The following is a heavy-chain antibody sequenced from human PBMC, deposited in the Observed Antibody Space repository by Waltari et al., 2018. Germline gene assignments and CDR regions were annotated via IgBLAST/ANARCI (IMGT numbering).Heavy chain of an antibody. D-gene: IGHD6-19*01. V-gene: IGHV1-18*01. J-gene: IGHJ3*02. CDR1: GYTFTSYG. CDR3: ARDLYSSGWTVYAFDI. CDR2: VSADNGNT. Sequence: QVQLVQSGAEVKKPGASVKVSCKASGYTFTSYGISWVRQAPGQGLEWMGWVSADNGNTNYAQKLQGRVTMTTDTSTSTAYMELRSLISDDTAVYYCARDLYSSGWTVYAFDICGQGTMVTVSS.